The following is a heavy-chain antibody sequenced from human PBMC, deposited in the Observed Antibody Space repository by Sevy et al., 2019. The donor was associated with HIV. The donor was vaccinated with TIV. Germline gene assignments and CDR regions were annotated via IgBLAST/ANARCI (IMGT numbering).Heavy chain of an antibody. D-gene: IGHD4-4*01. CDR3: ARQPHDYSNYVGYYYYMDV. CDR1: GYSFTSYW. CDR2: IYPGDSDT. V-gene: IGHV5-51*01. Sequence: GESLKISCKGSGYSFTSYWIGWVRQMPGKGLEWMGIIYPGDSDTRYSPSFQGQVTISADKSISTAYLQWSSLKASDTAMYYCARQPHDYSNYVGYYYYMDVWGKGTTAPSP. J-gene: IGHJ6*03.